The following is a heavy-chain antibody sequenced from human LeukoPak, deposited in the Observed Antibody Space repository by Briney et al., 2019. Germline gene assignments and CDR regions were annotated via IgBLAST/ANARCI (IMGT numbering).Heavy chain of an antibody. J-gene: IGHJ4*02. D-gene: IGHD3-3*01. CDR3: ARGGPEYYDFWSGPGTSYYFDY. Sequence: PSETLSLTCTVSGGSISSSSYYWGWIRQPPGKGLEWIGSIYYSGSTYYNPSLKSRVTISVDTSKNQFSLKLSSVTAADTAVYYCARGGPEYYDFWSGPGTSYYFDYWGQGTLVTVSS. CDR1: GGSISSSSYY. CDR2: IYYSGST. V-gene: IGHV4-39*07.